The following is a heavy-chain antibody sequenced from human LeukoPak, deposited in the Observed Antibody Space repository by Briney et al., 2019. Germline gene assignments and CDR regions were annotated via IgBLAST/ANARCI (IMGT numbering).Heavy chain of an antibody. J-gene: IGHJ4*02. CDR1: GYTFTGYY. Sequence: ASVKVSCKASGYTFTGYYMHWVRQAPGQGLEWMGWINPSSGNTPYAQQFQGRVTMTRDTSTSTVYMELSSLRSEDTAVYYCARHSLIGTTPFDYWGQGTLVTVPS. CDR2: INPSSGNT. D-gene: IGHD1-20*01. V-gene: IGHV1-46*01. CDR3: ARHSLIGTTPFDY.